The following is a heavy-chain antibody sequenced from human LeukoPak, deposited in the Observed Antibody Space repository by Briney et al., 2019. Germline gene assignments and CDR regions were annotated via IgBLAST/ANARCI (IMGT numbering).Heavy chain of an antibody. CDR2: IYHSGAT. D-gene: IGHD6-13*01. CDR3: ASPYSSRFDI. V-gene: IGHV4-38-2*02. CDR1: GYSISSGYY. J-gene: IGHJ3*02. Sequence: SETLSLTCTVSGYSISSGYYWGWIRQPPGKGLEWLGIIYHSGATNYNPSLKSRVTMSVDTSKNQFSLKVRSVTAADTAVYYCASPYSSRFDIWGQGTMVIVSS.